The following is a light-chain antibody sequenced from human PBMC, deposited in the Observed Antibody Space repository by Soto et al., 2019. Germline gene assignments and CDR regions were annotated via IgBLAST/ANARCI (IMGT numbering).Light chain of an antibody. CDR3: QQRSNWPIT. J-gene: IGKJ5*01. CDR2: DGS. V-gene: IGKV3-11*01. CDR1: VNVAEY. Sequence: EIVLTQSPGTLSLSPGEGATLSCRAGVNVAEYVSWYQQKPGQTPRXLIYDGSNRATGVPARFSGSWSGTAQTITISSLEPEDSEVYYCQQRSNWPITFGQGTRLEI.